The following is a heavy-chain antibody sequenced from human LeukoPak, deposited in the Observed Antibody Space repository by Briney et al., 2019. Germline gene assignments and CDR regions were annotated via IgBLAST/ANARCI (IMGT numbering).Heavy chain of an antibody. V-gene: IGHV6-1*01. CDR2: TYYRSKWFN. D-gene: IGHD7-27*01. J-gene: IGHJ4*02. CDR3: ARGAPGVLGKWPYYFDY. CDR1: GDSVSSDSAA. Sequence: QTLSLTCAISGDSVSSDSAAWNWIRQSPSRGLEWLGRTYYRSKWFNEYALSVNSRITINPDTSKNQFSLQLNSVTPEDTAVYYCARGAPGVLGKWPYYFDYWGQGTLVTVSS.